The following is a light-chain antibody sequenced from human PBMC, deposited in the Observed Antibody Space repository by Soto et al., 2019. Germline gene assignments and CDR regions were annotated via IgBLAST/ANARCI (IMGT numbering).Light chain of an antibody. CDR3: QQYNNWWT. V-gene: IGKV3-15*01. J-gene: IGKJ1*01. Sequence: EIVMTQSPATLSVSPGERATHSCRASQSVSNNLAWYQKKPGQAPRLLIYGASTRATGIPARFSGSGSGTEFTLTISSLQSEDFAFYYCQQYNNWWTFGQGTRVEIK. CDR1: QSVSNN. CDR2: GAS.